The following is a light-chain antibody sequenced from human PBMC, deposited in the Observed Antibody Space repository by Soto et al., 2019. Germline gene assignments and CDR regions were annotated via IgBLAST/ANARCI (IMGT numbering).Light chain of an antibody. CDR2: DVS. Sequence: EIVMTQSPATLSVSPGERATLSCRASQSVGSDLAWYQQKPGRTPSLLIYDVSTRATGIPARFSGSGSGTEFPLTISRLQSEDFAVYYCHHYNSWPLTFGGGTKVEIK. J-gene: IGKJ4*01. CDR1: QSVGSD. V-gene: IGKV3-15*01. CDR3: HHYNSWPLT.